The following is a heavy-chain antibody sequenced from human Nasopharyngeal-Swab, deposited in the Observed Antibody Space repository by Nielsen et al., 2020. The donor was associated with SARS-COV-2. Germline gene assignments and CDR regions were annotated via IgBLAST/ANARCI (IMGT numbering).Heavy chain of an antibody. J-gene: IGHJ4*02. CDR2: IYHSGST. D-gene: IGHD6-19*01. Sequence: SETLSLTCAVTGGSISSNNWWSWVRQPPGKGLEWIGEIYHSGSTNYNPSLKSRVTISVDKSKNQFSLKLSSVTAADTAVYYCARFHRDSSGWSYFDYWGQGTLVTVSS. CDR3: ARFHRDSSGWSYFDY. V-gene: IGHV4-4*02. CDR1: GGSISSNNW.